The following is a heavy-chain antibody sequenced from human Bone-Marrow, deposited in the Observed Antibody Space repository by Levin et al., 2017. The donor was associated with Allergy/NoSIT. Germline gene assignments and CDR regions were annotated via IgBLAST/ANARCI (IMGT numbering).Heavy chain of an antibody. D-gene: IGHD4-23*01. J-gene: IGHJ3*02. Sequence: KASETLSLTCNVSGGSTNSYYWNWMRQTPGKGLEWIGYIYNSGSINYNPSLKSRVTMSIDRSENQVSLKLSSVTAADTAMYYCARGHRDYVGAFDIWGQGTMVTVSA. CDR1: GGSTNSYY. CDR3: ARGHRDYVGAFDI. CDR2: IYNSGSI. V-gene: IGHV4-59*01.